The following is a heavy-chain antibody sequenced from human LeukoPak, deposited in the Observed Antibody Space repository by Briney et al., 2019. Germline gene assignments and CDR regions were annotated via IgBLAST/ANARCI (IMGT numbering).Heavy chain of an antibody. CDR3: ARDRHDYGDPFDY. Sequence: GGSLRLSCAASGFTFSSYSMNWVRQAPGKGLEWVSSISSSSSYIYYADSVKGRFTISRDNAKNSLYLQMNSLRAEDTDGYNCARDRHDYGDPFDYWGQGTLVTVSS. CDR2: ISSSSSYI. CDR1: GFTFSSYS. J-gene: IGHJ4*02. V-gene: IGHV3-21*01. D-gene: IGHD4-17*01.